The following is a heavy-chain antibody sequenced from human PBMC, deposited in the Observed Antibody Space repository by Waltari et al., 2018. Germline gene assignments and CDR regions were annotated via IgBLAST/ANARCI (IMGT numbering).Heavy chain of an antibody. Sequence: EVRLVESGGGLVQPGGSLSLSCAASGFAFANSGMSWVRQAPGKGLECVSSISGSGGTTYYADSVKGRFTMSKDNSKNTLFLQMNSLRVDDTADYYCAKSSGSYYEVFDYWGRGTLVTVSS. J-gene: IGHJ4*02. CDR3: AKSSGSYYEVFDY. CDR1: GFAFANSG. CDR2: ISGSGGTT. D-gene: IGHD1-26*01. V-gene: IGHV3-23*04.